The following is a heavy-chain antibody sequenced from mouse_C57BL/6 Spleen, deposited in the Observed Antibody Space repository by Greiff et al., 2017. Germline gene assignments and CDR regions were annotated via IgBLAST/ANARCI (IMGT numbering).Heavy chain of an antibody. D-gene: IGHD1-1*01. CDR1: GFTFTDYY. Sequence: DVQLQESGGGLVQPGGSLSLSCAASGFTFTDYYMSWVRQPPGKALEWLGFIRNKANGYTTEYSASVKGRFTISRDNSQSILYLQMNALRAEDSATYYCARGITTRGYAMDYWGQGTSVTVSS. CDR2: IRNKANGYTT. V-gene: IGHV7-3*01. J-gene: IGHJ4*01. CDR3: ARGITTRGYAMDY.